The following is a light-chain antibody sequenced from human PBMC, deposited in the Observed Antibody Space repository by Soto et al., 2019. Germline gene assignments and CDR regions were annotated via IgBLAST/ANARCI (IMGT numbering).Light chain of an antibody. CDR1: QTISMY. CDR2: AAS. Sequence: DIQMTQSPSSLSAFVGDRVTLTCRASQTISMYLNWYQQKPGKAPILLISAASSLQTGVPSRFNGSGSGTDFTLTISSLXPEDCATYYCQQSYSTPPLTFGGGTKVDIK. CDR3: QQSYSTPPLT. J-gene: IGKJ4*01. V-gene: IGKV1-39*01.